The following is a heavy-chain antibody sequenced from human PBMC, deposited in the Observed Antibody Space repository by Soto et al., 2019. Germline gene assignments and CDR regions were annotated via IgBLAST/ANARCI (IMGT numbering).Heavy chain of an antibody. CDR3: ARMATTINWYFDL. D-gene: IGHD5-12*01. V-gene: IGHV4-39*01. Sequence: QLQLQESGPGLVKPSETLSLTCTVSGGSISSSSYYWGWIRQPPGKGLEWIGSIYYSGSTYYNPSLKSRVTISVDTSKNQFSLKLSSVTAADTAVYYCARMATTINWYFDLWGRGTLVTVSS. J-gene: IGHJ2*01. CDR2: IYYSGST. CDR1: GGSISSSSYY.